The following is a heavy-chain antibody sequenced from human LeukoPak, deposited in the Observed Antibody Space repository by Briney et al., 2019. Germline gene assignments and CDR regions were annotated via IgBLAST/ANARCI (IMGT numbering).Heavy chain of an antibody. CDR3: AQPGTTVTSPIYC. J-gene: IGHJ4*02. D-gene: IGHD4-17*01. CDR2: ISGSGGST. V-gene: IGHV3-23*01. CDR1: GFTFSGYA. Sequence: GVNLRFSCAASGFTFSGYAMSWVPQAPGKGLEWVSAISGSGGSTYYADSVKGRFTISRDNSKNTLYRQMISLRAEDTAVYYCAQPGTTVTSPIYCWGQGTLVTVSP.